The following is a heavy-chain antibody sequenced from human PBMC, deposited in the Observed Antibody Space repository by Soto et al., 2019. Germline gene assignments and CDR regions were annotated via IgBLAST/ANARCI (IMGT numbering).Heavy chain of an antibody. Sequence: EVQLLESGGSLVQPGGSLRLPCAASGFTFSSYAMSWVRQAPGKGLEWVSAISGSGGSTSYADSVKGRFTISRDNSKNTLYLQMNSLRAEDTAVYYCARGTLGYCSGGSCYPFDYWGQGTLVTVSS. D-gene: IGHD2-15*01. CDR3: ARGTLGYCSGGSCYPFDY. V-gene: IGHV3-23*01. CDR2: ISGSGGST. J-gene: IGHJ4*02. CDR1: GFTFSSYA.